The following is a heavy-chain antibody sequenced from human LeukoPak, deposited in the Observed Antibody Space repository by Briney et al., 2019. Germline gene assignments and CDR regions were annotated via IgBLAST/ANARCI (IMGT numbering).Heavy chain of an antibody. D-gene: IGHD6-19*01. V-gene: IGHV1-2*02. CDR3: ARFAVHRRLAVAGQFGLDY. Sequence: ASVKVSCKASGYTFTGYYMHWVRQAPGQGLEWMGWINPNSGGTNYAQKFQGRVTMTRDTSISTAYMELSRLRSDDTAVYYCARFAVHRRLAVAGQFGLDYWGQGTLVTVSS. J-gene: IGHJ4*02. CDR2: INPNSGGT. CDR1: GYTFTGYY.